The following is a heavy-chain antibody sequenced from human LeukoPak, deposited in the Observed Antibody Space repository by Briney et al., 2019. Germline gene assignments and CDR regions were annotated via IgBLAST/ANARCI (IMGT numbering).Heavy chain of an antibody. D-gene: IGHD2-2*01. CDR1: GGSTNSYY. CDR2: IYSSGST. CDR3: ARVKASSTSWTFDQ. V-gene: IGHV4-4*07. J-gene: IGHJ4*02. Sequence: SETLSLTCSVSGGSTNSYYWSWIRQSGGKGLEWIGRIYSSGSTVYDPSLNSRLTMSIDTSKNQFSLTLKSVTATDTAVYYCARVKASSTSWTFDQWGQGALVTVSS.